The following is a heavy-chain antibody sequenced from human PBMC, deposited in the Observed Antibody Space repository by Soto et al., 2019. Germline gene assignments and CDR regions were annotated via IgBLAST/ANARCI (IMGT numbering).Heavy chain of an antibody. D-gene: IGHD3-10*01. CDR3: ARRWGEGRVDY. Sequence: QVQLQESGPGLVKPSGTLSLTCAVSGGSISSSNWWSWVRQPPGKGLEWIGEIYHSGNTNYNPSLKSRVTIGVDKSRNQCSLKLICVTAAETAVYFCARRWGEGRVDYWGQGTLVTVSS. V-gene: IGHV4-4*02. J-gene: IGHJ4*02. CDR2: IYHSGNT. CDR1: GGSISSSNW.